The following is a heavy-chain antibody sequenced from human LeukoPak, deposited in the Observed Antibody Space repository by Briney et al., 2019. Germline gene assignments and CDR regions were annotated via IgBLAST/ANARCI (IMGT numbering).Heavy chain of an antibody. CDR1: GFTFSSYA. Sequence: GGSLRLSCAASGFTFSSYAMSWVRQAPGKGLEWVSAISGSGGSTYYADTVKGQFTISRDNSKNTLYLQMHSLRAEDTAVYYCAKENYDILTGYSPYYFDYWGQGALVTVSS. D-gene: IGHD3-9*01. V-gene: IGHV3-23*01. CDR3: AKENYDILTGYSPYYFDY. J-gene: IGHJ4*02. CDR2: ISGSGGST.